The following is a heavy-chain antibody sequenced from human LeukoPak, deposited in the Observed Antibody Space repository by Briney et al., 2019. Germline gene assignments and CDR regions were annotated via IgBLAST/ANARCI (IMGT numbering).Heavy chain of an antibody. D-gene: IGHD4-17*01. CDR2: VYYSGNT. J-gene: IGHJ3*02. V-gene: IGHV4-39*07. CDR3: TREYGFMTTVFHAFDI. Sequence: SETLSLTCTVSGGSISSSSYYWGWIRQPPGKGLEGIGSVYYSGNTYYNSSLKSRVTISVDTSKNQFSRKLISVTAADTAIYYCTREYGFMTTVFHAFDIWGQGTMVTVSS. CDR1: GGSISSSSYY.